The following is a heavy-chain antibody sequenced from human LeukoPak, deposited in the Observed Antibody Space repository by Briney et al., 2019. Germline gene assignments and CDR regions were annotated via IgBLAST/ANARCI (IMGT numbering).Heavy chain of an antibody. CDR3: ARRVVVVVPASFDP. D-gene: IGHD2-2*01. V-gene: IGHV4-34*01. Sequence: PSETLSLTCAVYGGSFSGYYWSWIRQPPGKGLEWIGEINHSGSTNYNPSLKSRVTISVDTSKNQFSLKLSSVTAADTAVYYCARRVVVVVPASFDPWGQGTLVTVSS. CDR2: INHSGST. CDR1: GGSFSGYY. J-gene: IGHJ5*02.